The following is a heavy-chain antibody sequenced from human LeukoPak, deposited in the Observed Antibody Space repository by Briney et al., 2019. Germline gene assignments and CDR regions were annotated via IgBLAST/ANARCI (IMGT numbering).Heavy chain of an antibody. CDR1: GGSFSGYY. J-gene: IGHJ3*02. V-gene: IGHV4-34*01. CDR2: IYYSGST. Sequence: PSETLSLTCAVYGGSFSGYYWGWIRQPPGKGLEWIGSIYYSGSTYYNPSLKSRVTISVDTSKNQFSLKLSSVTAADTAVYYCARIMSEMATILDAFDIWGQGTMVTVSS. CDR3: ARIMSEMATILDAFDI. D-gene: IGHD5-24*01.